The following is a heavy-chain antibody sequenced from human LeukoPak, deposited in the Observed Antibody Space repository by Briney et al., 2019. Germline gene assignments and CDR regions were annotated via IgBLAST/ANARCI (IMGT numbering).Heavy chain of an antibody. CDR3: ATDTPGLDY. V-gene: IGHV3-7*01. CDR2: IKEDGREK. D-gene: IGHD2-2*02. Sequence: PGGSMRLSCAASGFTFSSYWMSWVRQAPGKGLEWVANIKEDGREKYCVDSVKGRFTVSRDNAKNSLYLQMNSLRAEDTAVYYCATDTPGLDYWGQGTLVTVSS. J-gene: IGHJ4*02. CDR1: GFTFSSYW.